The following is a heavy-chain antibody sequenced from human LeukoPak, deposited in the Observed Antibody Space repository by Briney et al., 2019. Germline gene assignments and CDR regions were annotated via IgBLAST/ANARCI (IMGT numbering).Heavy chain of an antibody. V-gene: IGHV3-23*01. J-gene: IGHJ6*02. D-gene: IGHD3-3*01. CDR2: ISGSGGST. Sequence: GGSLRLSCAASGFTFSSYAMSWVRQAPGKGLEWVSAISGSGGSTYYADSVKGRFTISRDNSKNTLYLQMNSLRAEDTAVYYCAKVITSRVAGHYYYYYGMDVWGQGTTVTVSS. CDR3: AKVITSRVAGHYYYYYGMDV. CDR1: GFTFSSYA.